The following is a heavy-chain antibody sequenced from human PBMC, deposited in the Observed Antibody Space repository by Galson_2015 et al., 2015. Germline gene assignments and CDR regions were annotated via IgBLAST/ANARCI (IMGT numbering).Heavy chain of an antibody. J-gene: IGHJ5*02. D-gene: IGHD6-19*01. Sequence: SLRLSCAASGFTFSSYAMHWVRQAPGKGLEWVAVISYDGSNKYYADSVKGRFTISRDNSKNTLYLQMNSLRAEDTAVYYCARDSSGWYSARKNNWFDPWGQGTLVTVSS. V-gene: IGHV3-30-3*01. CDR1: GFTFSSYA. CDR3: ARDSSGWYSARKNNWFDP. CDR2: ISYDGSNK.